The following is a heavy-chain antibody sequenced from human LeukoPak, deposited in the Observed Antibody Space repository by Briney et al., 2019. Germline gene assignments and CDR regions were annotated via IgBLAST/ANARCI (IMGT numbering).Heavy chain of an antibody. CDR1: GGSISSYY. D-gene: IGHD6-19*01. CDR3: ARGESGWYTYYFDY. J-gene: IGHJ4*02. CDR2: IYYSGST. Sequence: SETLSLTCTVSGGSISSYYWSWIRQPPGKGLEWIGYIYYSGSTYYNPSLKSRVTISVDTSKNQFSLKLSSVTAADTAVYYCARGESGWYTYYFDYWGQGTLVTVSS. V-gene: IGHV4-59*08.